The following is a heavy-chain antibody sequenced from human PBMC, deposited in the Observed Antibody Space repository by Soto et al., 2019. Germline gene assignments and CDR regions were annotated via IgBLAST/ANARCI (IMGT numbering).Heavy chain of an antibody. J-gene: IGHJ4*02. Sequence: SETLSLTCTVSGGSISSSSYYWGWIRQPPGKGLEWIGSIYYSGSTYYNPSLKSRVTISVDTSKNQFSLKLSSVTAADTAVYYCASHSGWYWDYWGQGTLVTVSS. CDR2: IYYSGST. V-gene: IGHV4-39*01. D-gene: IGHD6-19*01. CDR3: ASHSGWYWDY. CDR1: GGSISSSSYY.